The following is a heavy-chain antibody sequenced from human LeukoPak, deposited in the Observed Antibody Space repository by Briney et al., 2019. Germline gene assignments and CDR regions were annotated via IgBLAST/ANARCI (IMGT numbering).Heavy chain of an antibody. CDR3: ARDLDGVAVAGTEDY. Sequence: GASVKVSCKASGYTFTGYYMHWVRQAPGQGLEWMGRINPNSGGTNYAQKFQGRVTMTRDTSIITAYMELSRLRSDDTAVYYCARDLDGVAVAGTEDYWGQGTLVTVSS. D-gene: IGHD6-19*01. CDR1: GYTFTGYY. CDR2: INPNSGGT. J-gene: IGHJ4*02. V-gene: IGHV1-2*06.